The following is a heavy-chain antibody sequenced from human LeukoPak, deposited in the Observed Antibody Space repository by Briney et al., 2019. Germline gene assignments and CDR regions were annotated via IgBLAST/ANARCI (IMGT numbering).Heavy chain of an antibody. J-gene: IGHJ4*02. D-gene: IGHD6-19*01. CDR2: ISGSGGST. CDR1: GFTFSSYA. Sequence: GGSLRLSCAASGFTFSSYAMSWVRQAPGKGLEWVSAISGSGGSTYYADSVKGRFTIFRDNSKNTLYLQMNSLRAEDTAVYYCAKVPGRAVALFFDYWGQGTLVTVSS. V-gene: IGHV3-23*01. CDR3: AKVPGRAVALFFDY.